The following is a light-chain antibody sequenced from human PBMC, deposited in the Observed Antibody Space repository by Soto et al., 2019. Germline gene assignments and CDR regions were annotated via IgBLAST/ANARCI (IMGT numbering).Light chain of an antibody. Sequence: ETVLTQSPGTLSLSSGERATLSCRASQSVSNNYLAWYQQKPGQAPRLLIYGASARATGIPDRFSGSGSGKDFTLTISRLEPDDSAVYFCQQYGGTPTTFGQGTKVDIK. J-gene: IGKJ1*01. CDR1: QSVSNNY. V-gene: IGKV3-20*01. CDR2: GAS. CDR3: QQYGGTPTT.